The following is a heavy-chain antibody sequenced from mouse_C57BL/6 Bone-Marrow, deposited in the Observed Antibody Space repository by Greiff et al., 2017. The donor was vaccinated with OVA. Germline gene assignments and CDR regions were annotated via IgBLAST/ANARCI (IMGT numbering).Heavy chain of an antibody. CDR3: ARGGGYSFAY. CDR2: IYPRSGNT. J-gene: IGHJ3*01. CDR1: GYTFTSYG. V-gene: IGHV1-81*01. D-gene: IGHD2-3*01. Sequence: VQGVESGAELARPGASVKLSCKASGYTFTSYGISWVKQRTGQGLEWIGEIYPRSGNTYYNEKFKGKATLTADKSSSTAYMELRSLTSEDSAVYFCARGGGYSFAYWGQGTLVTVSA.